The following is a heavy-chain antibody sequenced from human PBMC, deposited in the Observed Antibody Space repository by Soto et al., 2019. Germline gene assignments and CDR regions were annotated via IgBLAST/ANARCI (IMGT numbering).Heavy chain of an antibody. J-gene: IGHJ4*02. V-gene: IGHV4-30-4*01. CDR3: ARGRAYGSGSYYPDLFDY. D-gene: IGHD3-10*01. CDR1: GGSISSGDYY. Sequence: QVQLQESGPGLVKPSQTLSLTCTVSGGSISSGDYYWSWIRQPPGKGLEWIGYIYYSGSTYYNPSLKSRVTISVDTSKNQFSLKLSSVTAADTAVYYCARGRAYGSGSYYPDLFDYWGQGTLVTVSS. CDR2: IYYSGST.